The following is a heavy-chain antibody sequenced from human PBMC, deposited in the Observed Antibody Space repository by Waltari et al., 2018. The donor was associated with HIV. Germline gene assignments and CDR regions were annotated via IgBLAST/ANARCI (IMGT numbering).Heavy chain of an antibody. V-gene: IGHV3-74*01. CDR1: GFHLRATR. CDR2: INGDGSGT. Sequence: EVQLVESGGGLVQGGGCPRLPCAASGFHLRATRMHWVRQAPGQGLVWVARINGDGSGTSYADSVRVRFSISRENAENSLHLHMNSVRPEDTGLYYCTREGVETTAPADYWGQGTLVTVSS. CDR3: TREGVETTAPADY. D-gene: IGHD4-17*01. J-gene: IGHJ4*02.